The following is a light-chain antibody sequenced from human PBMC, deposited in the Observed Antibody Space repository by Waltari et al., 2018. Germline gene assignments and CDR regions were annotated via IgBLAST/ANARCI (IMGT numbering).Light chain of an antibody. CDR3: VQAIAFPRT. Sequence: DIVMTQTPLPLHITSGEPASISCRSSQSLLHSNGNTYLHWYLQKPGQSPQLLIYGGSNRASGVPDRFSGSGSGTDFTLKISHVEAEDVGVYYCVQAIAFPRTFGQGTKVEIK. CDR1: QSLLHSNGNTY. CDR2: GGS. J-gene: IGKJ1*01. V-gene: IGKV2-40*01.